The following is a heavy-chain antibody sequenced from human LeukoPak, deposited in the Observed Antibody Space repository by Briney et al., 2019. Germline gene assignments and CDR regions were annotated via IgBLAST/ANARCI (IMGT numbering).Heavy chain of an antibody. CDR3: ARARINYVWGSYRRYFDY. CDR2: INHSGRT. Sequence: PSETLSLTCAVYGGSFSGYYWSWIRQPPGKGLEWIGEINHSGRTNYNPSLKSRVTISVDTSKNQFSLKLSSVTAADTAVYYCARARINYVWGSYRRYFDYWGQGTLVTVSS. V-gene: IGHV4-34*01. CDR1: GGSFSGYY. J-gene: IGHJ4*02. D-gene: IGHD3-16*02.